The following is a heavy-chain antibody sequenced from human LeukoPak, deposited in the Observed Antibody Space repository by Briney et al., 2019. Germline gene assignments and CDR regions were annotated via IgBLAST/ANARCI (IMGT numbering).Heavy chain of an antibody. CDR3: ATPRVVTLNCFDY. J-gene: IGHJ4*02. D-gene: IGHD3-22*01. V-gene: IGHV1-24*01. Sequence: ASVKFSCKASGGTFSSYAISCVRQAPGQGLEWMGGFDPEDGETIYAQKFQGRVTMTEDTSTDTAYMELSSLRSEDTAVYYCATPRVVTLNCFDYWGQGTLVTVSS. CDR1: GGTFSSYA. CDR2: FDPEDGET.